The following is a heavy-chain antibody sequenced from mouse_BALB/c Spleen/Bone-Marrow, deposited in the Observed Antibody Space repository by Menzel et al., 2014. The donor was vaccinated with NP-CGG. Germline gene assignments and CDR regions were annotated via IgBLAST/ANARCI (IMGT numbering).Heavy chain of an antibody. Sequence: EVKLVESGGDLVKPGGSLKLSCAASGFTFSTYGMSWVRQTPDKRLEWVAAISNGGIYTYYPDTVKGRFTISRDNAKNTLYLQMSSLKSEDTAMYYCVRPYDYGTWFAYWGQGTLVTASA. CDR1: GFTFSTYG. CDR2: ISNGGIYT. J-gene: IGHJ3*01. V-gene: IGHV5-6*02. D-gene: IGHD2-4*01. CDR3: VRPYDYGTWFAY.